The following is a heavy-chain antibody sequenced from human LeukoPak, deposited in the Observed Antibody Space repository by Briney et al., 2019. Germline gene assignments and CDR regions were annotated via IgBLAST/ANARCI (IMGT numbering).Heavy chain of an antibody. CDR3: AREGYYGSGSPPSLYFDY. D-gene: IGHD3-10*01. J-gene: IGHJ4*02. V-gene: IGHV3-30-3*01. Sequence: GGSLRLSCAASGFTFRNYVIHWVRQAPGKGLEWVAVTSSDLNVKLYADSVKGRFTISRDNSRSTLYLQMNSLRPGDTAIYYCAREGYYGSGSPPSLYFDYWGQGTLVTVSS. CDR1: GFTFRNYV. CDR2: TSSDLNVK.